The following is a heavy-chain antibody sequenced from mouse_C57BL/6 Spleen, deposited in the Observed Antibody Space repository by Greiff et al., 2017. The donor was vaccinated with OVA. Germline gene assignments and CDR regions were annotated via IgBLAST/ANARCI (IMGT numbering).Heavy chain of an antibody. V-gene: IGHV2-5*01. J-gene: IGHJ4*01. CDR3: AKKNPSYYGRSYAMDY. CDR2: IWRGGST. Sequence: VQLQESGPGLVQPSQSLSIPCPVSGFSLTSYGVPWVRQSPGKGLEWLGVIWRGGSTDYHAAFMSRLSIPKDNSKSQVFFKMNRLQADDTARYYCAKKNPSYYGRSYAMDYWGQGTSVTVSS. CDR1: GFSLTSYG. D-gene: IGHD1-1*01.